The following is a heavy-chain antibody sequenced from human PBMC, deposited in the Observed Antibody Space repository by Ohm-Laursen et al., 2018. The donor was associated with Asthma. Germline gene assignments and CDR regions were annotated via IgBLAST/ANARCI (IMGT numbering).Heavy chain of an antibody. CDR1: GFTFSSYG. CDR2: ISYDGSNK. D-gene: IGHD4-17*01. Sequence: SLRLSCSAPGFTFSSYGMHWVRQAPSKGLEWVAVISYDGSNKYYADSVKGRFTISRDNSKNTLYLQMNSLRAEDTAVYYCARDRNGDYDVDYWGQGTLVTVSS. CDR3: ARDRNGDYDVDY. V-gene: IGHV3-30*03. J-gene: IGHJ4*02.